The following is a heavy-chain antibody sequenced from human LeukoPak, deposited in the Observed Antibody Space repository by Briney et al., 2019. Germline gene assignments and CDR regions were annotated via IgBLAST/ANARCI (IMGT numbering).Heavy chain of an antibody. V-gene: IGHV3-11*01. Sequence: GWSLRHTFADSGFTFVDYYMSEFRQTPWKGLDWLSYIGASGSSISYAVSVKGRFTISRDNAKNSLDLQMSSLTSEDTAVYFCATDYHGSGTFDYWGQGTLVTVSS. D-gene: IGHD3-10*01. CDR3: ATDYHGSGTFDY. J-gene: IGHJ4*02. CDR1: GFTFVDYY. CDR2: IGASGSSI.